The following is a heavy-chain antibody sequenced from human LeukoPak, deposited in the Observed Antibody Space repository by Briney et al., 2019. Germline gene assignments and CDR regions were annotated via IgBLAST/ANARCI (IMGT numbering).Heavy chain of an antibody. D-gene: IGHD6-19*01. CDR1: GASISSGSHY. Sequence: SETLSLTRVVSGASISSGSHYWNWIRQSPGRGLEWIGHIYYRGTTNYTPSLKSRVTISVDTSMNQFSLRLTSVTAADAAVYFCARSFYSSGWYTPLRWFDTWGQGALVTVSS. J-gene: IGHJ5*02. CDR3: ARSFYSSGWYTPLRWFDT. V-gene: IGHV4-61*01. CDR2: IYYRGTT.